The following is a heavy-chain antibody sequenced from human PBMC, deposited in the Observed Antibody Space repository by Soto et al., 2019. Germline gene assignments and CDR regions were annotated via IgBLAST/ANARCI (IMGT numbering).Heavy chain of an antibody. CDR2: IYYSGST. CDR1: CGSIISGDYY. Sequence: SETLSLTCTVSCGSIISGDYYWSWIRQPPGKGLEWIGYIYYSGSTYYNPSLKSRVTISVDTSKNQFSLKLSSVTAADTAVYYCARDPVITIFGVVPTSAYGMDVWGQGTTVTVSS. D-gene: IGHD3-3*01. J-gene: IGHJ6*02. V-gene: IGHV4-30-4*01. CDR3: ARDPVITIFGVVPTSAYGMDV.